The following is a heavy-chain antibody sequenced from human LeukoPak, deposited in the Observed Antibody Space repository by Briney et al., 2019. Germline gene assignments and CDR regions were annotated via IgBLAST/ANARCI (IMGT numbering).Heavy chain of an antibody. CDR1: RFTFRSYK. CDR3: ARDPRTVRI. CDR2: ISDSGSTI. Sequence: GGSLRLSCAASRFTFRSYKMNWVRQAPGKGLEWFSYISDSGSTIYYADSVKGRFTISRDNAKNLLYLQMDSLRVEDTAIYYCARDPRTVRIWGQGTLVTVSS. J-gene: IGHJ4*02. D-gene: IGHD1-1*01. V-gene: IGHV3-48*03.